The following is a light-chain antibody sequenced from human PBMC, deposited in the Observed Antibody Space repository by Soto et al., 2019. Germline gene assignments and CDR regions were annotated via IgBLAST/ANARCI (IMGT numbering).Light chain of an antibody. CDR2: EVS. J-gene: IGLJ3*02. CDR1: SSDVGGYNY. Sequence: QSALPQPASVSGSPGQSITISCTGTSSDVGGYNYVSWYQQHPGKAPKLMIYEVSNRPSGVSNRFSGSKSGNTASLTSSGLQAEDEADYYCSSYTSGSTWVFGGGTKLTVL. V-gene: IGLV2-14*01. CDR3: SSYTSGSTWV.